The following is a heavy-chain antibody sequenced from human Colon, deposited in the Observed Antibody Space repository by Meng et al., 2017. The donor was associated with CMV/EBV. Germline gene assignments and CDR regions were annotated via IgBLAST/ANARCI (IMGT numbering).Heavy chain of an antibody. CDR1: GCTFVEYW. J-gene: IGHJ4*02. D-gene: IGHD3-16*01. CDR2: IKQDGSET. Sequence: GGSLRLSCVTSGCTFVEYWMIWVRQAPGKGREWVANIKQDGSETNYAYSVKGRFTISRDNTKNSIYLPMNSVRSEDTAVYYCAGDLWGYYWGQGTLVTVSS. V-gene: IGHV3-7*01. CDR3: AGDLWGYY.